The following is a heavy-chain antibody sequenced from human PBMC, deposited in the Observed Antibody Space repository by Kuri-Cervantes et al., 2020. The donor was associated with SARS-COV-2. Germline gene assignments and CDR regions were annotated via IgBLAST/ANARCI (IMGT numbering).Heavy chain of an antibody. CDR2: ISSSGSTI. CDR1: GFTFSDYY. CDR3: AREYTSSSPFES. V-gene: IGHV3-11*04. D-gene: IGHD6-6*01. Sequence: LTCAASGFTFSDYYMSWIRQAPGKGLEWVSYISSSGSTIYYADSVKGRFTISRDNAKNSLSLQMNSLRVEDMAVYYCAREYTSSSPFESWGQGTLVTVSS. J-gene: IGHJ4*02.